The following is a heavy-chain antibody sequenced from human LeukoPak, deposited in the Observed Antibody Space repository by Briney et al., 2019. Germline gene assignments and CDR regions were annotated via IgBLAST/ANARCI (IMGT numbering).Heavy chain of an antibody. CDR1: GFTFSSYG. Sequence: PGGSLRLSCAASGFTFSSYGMSWVRQAPGKGLEWISYISISGSSIYYADSVKGRFTISRDNAKNSLYLQMNSLRAEDTAVYYCASERGYSYNYWGQGTLVTVSS. D-gene: IGHD5-18*01. V-gene: IGHV3-48*01. J-gene: IGHJ4*02. CDR2: ISISGSSI. CDR3: ASERGYSYNY.